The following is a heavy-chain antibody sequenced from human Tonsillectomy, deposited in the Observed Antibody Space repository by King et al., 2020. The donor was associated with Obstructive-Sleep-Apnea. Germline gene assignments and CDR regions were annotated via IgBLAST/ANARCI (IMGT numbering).Heavy chain of an antibody. CDR2: IYPGDSVT. J-gene: IGHJ4*02. CDR1: GYSFTTYW. CDR3: ARHQEYYGSVDY. D-gene: IGHD3-10*01. Sequence: EWQLVQSGGGLVQPGGSLKISCKGSGYSFTTYWIGWVRQMPGKGLEWMGIIYPGDSVTRYSPSFHGQVTISADKSISTAYLQWSSLKASDTAMYYCARHQEYYGSVDYWGQGTLVTVSS. V-gene: IGHV5-51*01.